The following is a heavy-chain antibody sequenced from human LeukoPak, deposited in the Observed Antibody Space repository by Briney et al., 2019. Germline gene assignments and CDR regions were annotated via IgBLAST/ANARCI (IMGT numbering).Heavy chain of an antibody. V-gene: IGHV3-30*18. CDR2: ISYDGSNK. CDR1: GFTFSSFG. Sequence: GRSLRLSCAASGFTFSSFGMHWVRQAPGKGLEWVAVISYDGSNKYYADSVKGRFTISRDNSKNTLYLQMNSLRAEDTAVYYCAKGSSWSPFDYWGQGTLVTVSS. D-gene: IGHD6-13*01. J-gene: IGHJ4*02. CDR3: AKGSSWSPFDY.